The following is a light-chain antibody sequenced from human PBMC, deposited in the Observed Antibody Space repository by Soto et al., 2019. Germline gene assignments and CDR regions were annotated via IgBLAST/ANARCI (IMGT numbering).Light chain of an antibody. CDR1: HSVDSSY. J-gene: IGKJ4*01. CDR2: ETS. V-gene: IGKV3-20*01. CDR3: QQYGSYPLT. Sequence: EVVLTQSPGALALSPGERATLSCRASHSVDSSYFAWYQQRPRQAPRLLIYETSSRDTGIPDRFSGSGSGTDFTLTVSRLEPEDFAVYFCQQYGSYPLTFGGGTKVEIK.